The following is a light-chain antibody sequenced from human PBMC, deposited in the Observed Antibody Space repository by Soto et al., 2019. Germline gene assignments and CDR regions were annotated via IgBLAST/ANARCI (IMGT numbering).Light chain of an antibody. CDR2: EVI. CDR1: SSDVGVYKY. V-gene: IGLV2-14*01. Sequence: QTVLTQPASVSGSPGQSITISSTATSSDVGVYKYVTWYQQHPGKAHKLMIYEVINWTSAVSSRFSGSKSGNTASLTITALQAEVEADYYCASYTRGGTYVFGTGTKVTV. CDR3: ASYTRGGTYV. J-gene: IGLJ1*01.